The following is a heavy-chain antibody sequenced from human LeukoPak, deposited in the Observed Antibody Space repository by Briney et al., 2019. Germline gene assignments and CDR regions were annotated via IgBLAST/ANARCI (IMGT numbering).Heavy chain of an antibody. V-gene: IGHV1-69*06. CDR3: ARGTLYGSGRRANWFDP. D-gene: IGHD3-10*01. CDR2: IIPIFGTA. J-gene: IGHJ5*02. CDR1: GGTFSSYA. Sequence: SVKVSCKASGGTFSSYAISWVRQAPGQGLEWMGGIIPIFGTANYAQKFQGRVTITADKSASTAYMELSSLRSEDTAVYYCARGTLYGSGRRANWFDPWGQGTLVTVSS.